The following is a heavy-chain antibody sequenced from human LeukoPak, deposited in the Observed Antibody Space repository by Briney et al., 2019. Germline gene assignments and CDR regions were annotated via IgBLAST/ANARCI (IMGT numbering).Heavy chain of an antibody. Sequence: ASVKVSCKASGGTFSSYAISWLRQAPGQGLEWMGRIIPILGIANYAQKFQGRVTITADKSTSTAYMELSSLRSEDTAVYYCARDYYYDSSGDDYWGQGTLVTVSS. CDR1: GGTFSSYA. V-gene: IGHV1-69*04. CDR3: ARDYYYDSSGDDY. D-gene: IGHD3-22*01. J-gene: IGHJ4*02. CDR2: IIPILGIA.